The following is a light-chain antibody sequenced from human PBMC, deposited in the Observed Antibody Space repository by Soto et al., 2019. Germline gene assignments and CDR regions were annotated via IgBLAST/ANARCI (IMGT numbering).Light chain of an antibody. V-gene: IGKV1-5*01. CDR2: DAS. J-gene: IGKJ4*01. Sequence: DIQMTQSPSTLSVSVGDRVTITCRASQTIISWLAWYQQKPGKAPKLLIYDASTLQSGVPSRFSGSGSGTEFTLTISSLQPEDLATYYCQQLNGYVALTFGGGTKVDI. CDR1: QTIISW. CDR3: QQLNGYVALT.